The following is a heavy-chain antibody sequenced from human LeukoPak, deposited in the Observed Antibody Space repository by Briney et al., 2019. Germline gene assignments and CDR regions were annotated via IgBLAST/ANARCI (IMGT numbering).Heavy chain of an antibody. CDR1: GYTFTGYY. D-gene: IGHD6-13*01. V-gene: IGHV1-2*02. CDR3: ARVRPVAAAGTGWFDP. Sequence: GASVKVSCKASGYTFTGYYMHWVRQAPGQGLEWMGWINPNSGGTNYAQKFQGRVTMTRDTSISTAYMELSRLRSDDTAVYYCARVRPVAAAGTGWFDPWGQGTLVTVSS. J-gene: IGHJ5*02. CDR2: INPNSGGT.